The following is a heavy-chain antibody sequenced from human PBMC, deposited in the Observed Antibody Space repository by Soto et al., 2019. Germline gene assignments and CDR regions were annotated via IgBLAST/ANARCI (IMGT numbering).Heavy chain of an antibody. CDR3: AFWGLRREWLGAFDI. D-gene: IGHD3-3*01. J-gene: IGHJ3*02. CDR2: MNPNSGNT. Sequence: QVQLVQSGAEVKKPGASVKVSCKASGYTFTSYDINWVRQAPGQGLEWMGWMNPNSGNTGYAQKFQGRGTMTRNTSISTAYMELSSLRSEDTAVYYCAFWGLRREWLGAFDIWGQGTMVTVSS. CDR1: GYTFTSYD. V-gene: IGHV1-8*01.